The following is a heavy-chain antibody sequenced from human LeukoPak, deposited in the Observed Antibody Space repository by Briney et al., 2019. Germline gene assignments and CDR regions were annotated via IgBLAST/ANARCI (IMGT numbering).Heavy chain of an antibody. CDR1: GFTFSSYW. J-gene: IGHJ6*03. Sequence: AGGSLRLSCAASGFTFSSYWMSWVRQAPGKGLEWVANIKQDGSEKYYVDSVKGRFTISRDNAKNSLYLQMNSLRAEDTAVYYCARDRVGYCSGGSCYSSRYYYYYMDVWGKGTTVTVSS. V-gene: IGHV3-7*01. CDR2: IKQDGSEK. D-gene: IGHD2-15*01. CDR3: ARDRVGYCSGGSCYSSRYYYYYMDV.